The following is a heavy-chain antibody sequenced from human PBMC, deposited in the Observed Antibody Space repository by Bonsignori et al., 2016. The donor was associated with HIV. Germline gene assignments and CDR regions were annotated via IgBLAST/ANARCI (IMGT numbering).Heavy chain of an antibody. CDR3: ARGGSSYSSSSGVAN. CDR2: MYASGNI. Sequence: SETLSLTCNVSGDSISNYCWTWIRQPAGKGLEWIGLMYASGNINYNPSLKSRVSMSIDTSKNQFSLILTSLTAADTGIYYCARGGSSYSSSSGVANWGQGTLVTVSS. J-gene: IGHJ4*02. V-gene: IGHV4-4*07. CDR1: GDSISNYC. D-gene: IGHD6-13*01.